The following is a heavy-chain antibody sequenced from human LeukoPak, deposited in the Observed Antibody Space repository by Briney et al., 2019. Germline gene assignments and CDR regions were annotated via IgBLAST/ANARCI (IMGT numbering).Heavy chain of an antibody. CDR3: ARGVEVVAADVFDH. CDR2: ISYNGNII. Sequence: PGRSLRLSCEGSGFPFNSYALHWVRQAPGKGLEWVALISYNGNIIEYADSVKGRFTISRDNSKNTLYLLMNSLTREDTAVYYCARGVEVVAADVFDHWGQGTLVTVSS. V-gene: IGHV3-30*04. D-gene: IGHD2-2*01. J-gene: IGHJ4*02. CDR1: GFPFNSYA.